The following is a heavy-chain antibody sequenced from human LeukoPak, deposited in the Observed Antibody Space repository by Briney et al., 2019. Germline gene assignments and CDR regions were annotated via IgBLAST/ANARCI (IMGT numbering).Heavy chain of an antibody. V-gene: IGHV3-7*01. CDR3: ARVKYSYGYWGS. J-gene: IGHJ5*02. CDR1: EFTFSTYW. CDR2: IKHDGSEK. D-gene: IGHD5-18*01. Sequence: GGSLRLSCAASEFTFSTYWMSWVRQAPGKGLEWVANIKHDGSEKYYVDSVKGRFTISRDNAKNSLSLQMNSLRAEDTAVYYCARVKYSYGYWGSWGQGTLVTVSS.